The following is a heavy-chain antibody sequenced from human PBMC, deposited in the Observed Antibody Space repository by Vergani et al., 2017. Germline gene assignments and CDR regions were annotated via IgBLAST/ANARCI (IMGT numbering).Heavy chain of an antibody. CDR1: GGSFSGYY. V-gene: IGHV4-34*01. J-gene: IGHJ4*02. CDR3: ARGRITMVRGVGTLPQDY. CDR2: INHSGST. Sequence: QVQLQQWGAGLLKPSETLSLTCAVYGGSFSGYYWSWIRQPPGKGLEWIGEINHSGSTNYNPSLKSRVTISVDTSKNQFSLKLSSVTAADTAVYYCARGRITMVRGVGTLPQDYWGQGTLVTVSS. D-gene: IGHD3-10*01.